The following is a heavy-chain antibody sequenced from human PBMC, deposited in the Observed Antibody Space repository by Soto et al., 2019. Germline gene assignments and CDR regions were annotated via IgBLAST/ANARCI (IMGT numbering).Heavy chain of an antibody. Sequence: SETLSLTCTVSGASVSSGSYYWSWIRQPPGKGLEWIGDIYYSGNTNYNPSLKSRVTISVDTSKNQFSLKLTSVTAADTAVYYCARVQRSIVSPWFDPWGQGTLVTVSS. J-gene: IGHJ5*02. CDR3: ARVQRSIVSPWFDP. V-gene: IGHV4-61*01. CDR2: IYYSGNT. CDR1: GASVSSGSYY. D-gene: IGHD2-15*01.